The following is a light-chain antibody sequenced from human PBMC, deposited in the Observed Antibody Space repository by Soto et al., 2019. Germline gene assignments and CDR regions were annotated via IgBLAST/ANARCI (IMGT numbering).Light chain of an antibody. V-gene: IGLV2-11*01. Sequence: QSALTQPRSVSGSPGQSVTISCTGTTGDVGAYDFVSWYQHHPAKAPKLMIYDASKRPSGVPYRFSASKSGNTASLTISGLRAEDEADYYCCSYAGSFTWVFGGGTKLTVL. CDR2: DAS. CDR3: CSYAGSFTWV. CDR1: TGDVGAYDF. J-gene: IGLJ3*02.